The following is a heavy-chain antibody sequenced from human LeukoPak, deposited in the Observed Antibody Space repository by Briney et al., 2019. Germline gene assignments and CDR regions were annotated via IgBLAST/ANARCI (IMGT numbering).Heavy chain of an antibody. CDR1: GGSISSYY. Sequence: SETLSLTCTVSGGSISSYYWSWIRQPPGKGLEWIAYIYYSGSGSTNYNPSLSSRVTISVDTSKNQFSLKLSSVTAADTAVYYCPKTSRRESVGVLDIWGQGTMVTVSS. J-gene: IGHJ3*02. D-gene: IGHD1-26*01. CDR3: PKTSRRESVGVLDI. CDR2: IYYSGSGST. V-gene: IGHV4-59*08.